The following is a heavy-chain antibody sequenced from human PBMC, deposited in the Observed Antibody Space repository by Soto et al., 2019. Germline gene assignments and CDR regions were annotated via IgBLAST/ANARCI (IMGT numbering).Heavy chain of an antibody. V-gene: IGHV3-74*01. CDR2: IDEYGNTI. CDR1: GFAFSSYW. CDR3: TRDIGGRWAY. D-gene: IGHD3-16*01. J-gene: IGHJ4*02. Sequence: GGSLRLSCAASGFAFSSYWMHWVRQVPGKGLLWVSRIDEYGNTIDYADSVRGRFTISRDNARNTLYLEMNSLRAEDTALYYCTRDIGGRWAYWGPGTLVTVSS.